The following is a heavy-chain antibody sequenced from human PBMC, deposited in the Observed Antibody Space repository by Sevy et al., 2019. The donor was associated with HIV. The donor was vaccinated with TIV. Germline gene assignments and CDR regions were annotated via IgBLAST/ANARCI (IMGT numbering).Heavy chain of an antibody. CDR3: AKDRKVLLVVYAIPFDALDI. Sequence: GGSLRPSCAAPGFTSINFGIHWARKAPGKGLEGVAFIGYVGSNEYYVDSVKGRFTISRDNSKSTLYLQMNSLSAEDTAVYYCAKDRKVLLVVYAIPFDALDIWGQGTMVTVSS. CDR2: IGYVGSNE. D-gene: IGHD2-8*02. J-gene: IGHJ3*02. CDR1: GFTSINFG. V-gene: IGHV3-30*02.